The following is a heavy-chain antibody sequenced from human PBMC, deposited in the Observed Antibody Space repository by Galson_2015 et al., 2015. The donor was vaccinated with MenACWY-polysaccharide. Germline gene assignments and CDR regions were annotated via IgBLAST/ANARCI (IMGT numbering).Heavy chain of an antibody. J-gene: IGHJ4*02. CDR1: GLGFSSYA. CDR3: ATHPKGTDSRWYDY. Sequence: SLRLACAASGLGFSSYAMSWVRQAPGKGVEWVSTMSGRRGYKYYADSVKGRFTISRDNSKHTLCLQMNNLRADDTAIYSCATHPKGTDSRWYDYWGQGTLVTVSS. V-gene: IGHV3-23*01. CDR2: MSGRRGYK. D-gene: IGHD3-22*01.